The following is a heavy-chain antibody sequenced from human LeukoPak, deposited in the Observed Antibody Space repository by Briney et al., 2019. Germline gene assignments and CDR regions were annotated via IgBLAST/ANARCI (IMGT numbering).Heavy chain of an antibody. CDR3: ASALNFRYYFDY. V-gene: IGHV4-39*07. CDR2: IYHSGST. D-gene: IGHD3-3*01. Sequence: SETLSLTCTVSGGSISSSSYYWGWIRQPPGKGLEWIGSIYHSGSTYYNPSLKSRVTISVDTSKNQFSLKLSSVTAADTAVYYCASALNFRYYFDYWGQGTLVTVSS. J-gene: IGHJ4*02. CDR1: GGSISSSSYY.